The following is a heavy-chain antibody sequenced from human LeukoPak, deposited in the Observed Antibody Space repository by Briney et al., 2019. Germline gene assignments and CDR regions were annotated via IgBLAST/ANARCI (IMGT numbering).Heavy chain of an antibody. CDR3: AKPLYNSGWYGGGDY. Sequence: GRSLRLSCAASGFTVSTYGMSWVRQAPGKGPEWVSGFSGSEDSAHYADSVKGRFTISRDNSKNTLYLQMNSLRAEDTAVYYCAKPLYNSGWYGGGDYWGQGTLVTVSS. CDR1: GFTVSTYG. D-gene: IGHD6-19*01. V-gene: IGHV3-23*01. J-gene: IGHJ4*02. CDR2: FSGSEDSA.